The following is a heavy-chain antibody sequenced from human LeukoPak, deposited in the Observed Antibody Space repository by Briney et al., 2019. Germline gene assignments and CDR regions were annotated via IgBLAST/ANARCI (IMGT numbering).Heavy chain of an antibody. Sequence: GGSLRLSCAASGFTFSSYAMSWVRQAPGKGLEWVSAISGSGGSTYYADSVKGRFTISRDNAKNSLYLQMNSLRAEDTAVYYCARDYTTRGYSYGTDYWGQGTLVTVSS. D-gene: IGHD5-18*01. CDR3: ARDYTTRGYSYGTDY. CDR1: GFTFSSYA. V-gene: IGHV3-23*01. CDR2: ISGSGGST. J-gene: IGHJ4*02.